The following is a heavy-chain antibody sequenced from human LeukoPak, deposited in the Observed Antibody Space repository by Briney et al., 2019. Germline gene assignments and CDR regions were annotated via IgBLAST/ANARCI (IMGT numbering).Heavy chain of an antibody. CDR2: IYYSGST. V-gene: IGHV4-39*07. CDR1: GGSISSSSYY. D-gene: IGHD1-26*01. J-gene: IGHJ5*02. CDR3: ARDWGSGSPNWFDP. Sequence: SETLSLTCTVSGGSISSSSYYWGWIRQPPGKGLELIGSIYYSGSTYYNPSLKSRVTISVDTSKNQFSLKLSSVTAADTAVYYCARDWGSGSPNWFDPWGQGTLVTVSS.